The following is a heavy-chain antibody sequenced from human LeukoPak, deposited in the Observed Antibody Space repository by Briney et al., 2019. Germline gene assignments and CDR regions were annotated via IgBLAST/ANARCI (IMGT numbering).Heavy chain of an antibody. V-gene: IGHV4-59*10. CDR3: ARSGGSYVDD. CDR2: IYTSGST. J-gene: IGHJ4*02. CDR1: GGSFSGYY. Sequence: SETLSLTCAVYGGSFSGYYWSWIRQPAGKGLEWIGRIYTSGSTNYNPSLKSRVTMSVDTSKNQFSLKLSSVTAADTAVYYCARSGGSYVDDWGQGTLVTVSS. D-gene: IGHD1-26*01.